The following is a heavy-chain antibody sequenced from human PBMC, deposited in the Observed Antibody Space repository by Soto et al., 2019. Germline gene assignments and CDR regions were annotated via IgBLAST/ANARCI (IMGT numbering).Heavy chain of an antibody. CDR1: GFTVSSNY. Sequence: PGGSLRLSCAASGFTVSSNYMSWVRQAPGKGLEWVSVIYSGGSTYYADSVKGRFTISRDNSKNTLYLQMNSLRAEDTAVYYCARDLKMKYDFWSCDVVYYYGMDVWGQGTTVTVSS. D-gene: IGHD3-3*01. CDR2: IYSGGST. J-gene: IGHJ6*02. V-gene: IGHV3-66*01. CDR3: ARDLKMKYDFWSCDVVYYYGMDV.